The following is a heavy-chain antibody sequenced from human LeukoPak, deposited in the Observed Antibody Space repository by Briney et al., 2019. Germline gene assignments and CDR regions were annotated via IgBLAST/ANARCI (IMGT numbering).Heavy chain of an antibody. Sequence: PGGSLRLSCAASGLTFSSHSMNWVRQAPGKGLEWVSYISKTSNTRDYADSVKGRFTISRDNAKNSLYLQMNSLRDEDTAVYYCARDRGYSNYYDYWGQGALVTVSS. CDR1: GLTFSSHS. CDR2: ISKTSNTR. D-gene: IGHD4-11*01. CDR3: ARDRGYSNYYDY. J-gene: IGHJ4*02. V-gene: IGHV3-48*02.